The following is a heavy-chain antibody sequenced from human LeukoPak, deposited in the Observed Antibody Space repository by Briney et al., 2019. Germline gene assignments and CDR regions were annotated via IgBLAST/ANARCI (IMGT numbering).Heavy chain of an antibody. CDR2: ISYDGSNK. CDR1: GFTFSSYG. J-gene: IGHJ5*02. CDR3: AKDSVYCSGGSCYSGWFDP. V-gene: IGHV3-30*18. Sequence: PGRSLRLSCAASGFTFSSYGMHWVRQAPGKGLEWVAFISYDGSNKYYADSVKGRFTISRDNSKNTLYLQMNSLRAEDTAVYYCAKDSVYCSGGSCYSGWFDPWGQGTLVTVSS. D-gene: IGHD2-15*01.